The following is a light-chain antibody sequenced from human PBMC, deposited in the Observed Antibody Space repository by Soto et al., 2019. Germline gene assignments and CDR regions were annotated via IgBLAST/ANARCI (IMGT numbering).Light chain of an antibody. CDR2: DAT. CDR3: QQSYITPRT. Sequence: DIQMTQSPSPLSASIGDRVTITCRSSQHIDNYLNWYQQKAGRAPKLLIYDATNLYTGVPSRFSGHGSGTDFTLIISSLQPEDFATYYCQQSYITPRTFGPGTKVDIK. J-gene: IGKJ1*01. CDR1: QHIDNY. V-gene: IGKV1-39*01.